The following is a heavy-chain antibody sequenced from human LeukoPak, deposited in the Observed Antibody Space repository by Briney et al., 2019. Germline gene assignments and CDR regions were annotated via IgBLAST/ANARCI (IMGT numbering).Heavy chain of an antibody. V-gene: IGHV1-2*02. D-gene: IGHD1-26*01. CDR2: INPKSGGT. CDR3: ARGTIGSYSSVHD. CDR1: GYTFTGYY. Sequence: ASVKFSCKASGYTFTGYYMHWVRQAPGQGLEWVGWINPKSGGTDYAQRLQGRVTMTTDTSIATAYMELRRLTSDDTAVYFCARGTIGSYSSVHDWGQGTLVTVSS. J-gene: IGHJ1*01.